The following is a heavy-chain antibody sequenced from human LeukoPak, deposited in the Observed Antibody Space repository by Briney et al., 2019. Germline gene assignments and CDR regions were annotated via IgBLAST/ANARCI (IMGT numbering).Heavy chain of an antibody. CDR1: GFTFSSYA. Sequence: PGGSLRLSCAASGFTFSSYAMSWVRQAPGKGLEWVSAISGSGGSTYYADSVKGRFTISRDNSKNTLYLQMNSLRAEDTAVYYCARYSSGWYWVPTFDYWGQGTLVTVSS. V-gene: IGHV3-23*01. CDR2: ISGSGGST. D-gene: IGHD6-19*01. CDR3: ARYSSGWYWVPTFDY. J-gene: IGHJ4*02.